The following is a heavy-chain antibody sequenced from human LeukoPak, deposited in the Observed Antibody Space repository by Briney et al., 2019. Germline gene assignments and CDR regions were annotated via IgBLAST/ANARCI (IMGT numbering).Heavy chain of an antibody. V-gene: IGHV3-30*04. Sequence: GGSLRLSCAASGFTFSSYAMHWVRQAPGKGPEWVAVISYDGSNKYYADSVKGRFTISRDNSKNTLYLQMNSLRAEDTAVYYCASTYSSGWYLYYFDYWGQGTLVTVSS. J-gene: IGHJ4*02. CDR2: ISYDGSNK. CDR3: ASTYSSGWYLYYFDY. CDR1: GFTFSSYA. D-gene: IGHD6-19*01.